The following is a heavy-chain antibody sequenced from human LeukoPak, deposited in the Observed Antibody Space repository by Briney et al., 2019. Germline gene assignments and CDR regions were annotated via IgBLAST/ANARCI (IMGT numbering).Heavy chain of an antibody. CDR2: IKQDGSEK. V-gene: IGHV3-7*01. Sequence: GGSLRLSCAASGFTFSSYWMSWVRQAPGKGLEWVANIKQDGSEKYYVDSVKGRFTISRDNAKNSLYLQMNSLRAEDTAVYCCARDNDYLAFDYWGQGTLVTVSS. CDR3: ARDNDYLAFDY. CDR1: GFTFSSYW. J-gene: IGHJ4*02. D-gene: IGHD4-11*01.